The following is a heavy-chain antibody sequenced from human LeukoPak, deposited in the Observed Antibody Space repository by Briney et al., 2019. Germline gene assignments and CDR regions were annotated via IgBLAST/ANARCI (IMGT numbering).Heavy chain of an antibody. CDR2: IYYSGST. J-gene: IGHJ2*01. V-gene: IGHV4-39*07. CDR1: GGSISSSSYY. CDR3: ARLTQQLVRLRSYWYFDL. Sequence: SETLSLTCTVSGGSISSSSYYWGWIRQPPGKGLEWIGSIYYSGSTYYNPSLKSRVTISVDTSKNQFSLKLSSVTAADTAVYYCARLTQQLVRLRSYWYFDLWGRGTLVTVSS. D-gene: IGHD6-13*01.